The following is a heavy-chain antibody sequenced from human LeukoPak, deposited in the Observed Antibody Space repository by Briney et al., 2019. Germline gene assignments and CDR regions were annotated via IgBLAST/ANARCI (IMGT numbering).Heavy chain of an antibody. J-gene: IGHJ6*02. D-gene: IGHD1-7*01. V-gene: IGHV4-59*02. CDR3: ARDNWNYGSSMDV. CDR1: GGSVSSYY. Sequence: SETLSLTCTVSGGSVSSYYWSWIRQPPGKGLEWIGYIYYSGSTNYNPSLKSRVTISVDTSKNQFSLKLRSVTAADTAVYHCARDNWNYGSSMDVWGQGTTVTVSS. CDR2: IYYSGST.